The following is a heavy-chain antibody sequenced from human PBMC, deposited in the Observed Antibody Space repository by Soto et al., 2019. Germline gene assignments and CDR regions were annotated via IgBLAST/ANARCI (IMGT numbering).Heavy chain of an antibody. J-gene: IGHJ6*02. V-gene: IGHV4-30-4*02. Sequence: SETLSLTCTVSGGSISSGDYSWSWIRQSPGQGLQWIGYINYIGSTYYNPSLKSRLNISVDMSNDQFSLRLSSVTAADTAVYYCAREWAHYGMDVWGQGTTVTVSS. CDR1: GGSISSGDYS. D-gene: IGHD1-26*01. CDR3: AREWAHYGMDV. CDR2: INYIGST.